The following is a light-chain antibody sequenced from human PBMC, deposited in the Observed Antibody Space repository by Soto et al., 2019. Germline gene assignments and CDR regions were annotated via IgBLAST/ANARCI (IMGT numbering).Light chain of an antibody. CDR3: MQGTHRPPYT. J-gene: IGKJ2*01. V-gene: IGKV2-30*01. CDR1: QSLAYSDGNTY. Sequence: DVVMTQSPLSLPVTLGQPASISCRSSQSLAYSDGNTYLNWFQQRPGQSPRRLIYKVSNRDSGGPYRFSSGGSGHDFIRNIMRVEAEDVGVYYCMQGTHRPPYTFGQGTKLDIK. CDR2: KVS.